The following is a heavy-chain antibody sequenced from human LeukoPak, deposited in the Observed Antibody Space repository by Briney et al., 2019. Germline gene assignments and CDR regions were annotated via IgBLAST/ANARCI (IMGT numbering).Heavy chain of an antibody. CDR3: ARRDDYGAWDAFDI. CDR1: GYTFTGYY. V-gene: IGHV1-2*02. Sequence: GASVKVSCKASGYTFTGYYMHWVRQAPGQGLEGMGWINPNSGGTNYAQKFQGRVTMTRDTSISTAYMELSSLRSEDTAVYYCARRDDYGAWDAFDIWGQGTMVTVSS. J-gene: IGHJ3*02. D-gene: IGHD4-17*01. CDR2: INPNSGGT.